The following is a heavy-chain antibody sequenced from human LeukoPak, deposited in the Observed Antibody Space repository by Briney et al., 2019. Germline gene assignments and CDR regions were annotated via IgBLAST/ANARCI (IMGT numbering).Heavy chain of an antibody. CDR2: IKQDGSEK. V-gene: IGHV3-7*01. CDR1: GFTFSDYS. Sequence: GGSLRLSFAASGFTFSDYSMNWVRQAPGKGLEWVANIKQDGSEKYYVDSVKGRFTISRDNAKNSLYLQMNSLRAEDTAVYYCAREADDGVYYFDYWGQGTLVTVSS. D-gene: IGHD5-24*01. J-gene: IGHJ4*02. CDR3: AREADDGVYYFDY.